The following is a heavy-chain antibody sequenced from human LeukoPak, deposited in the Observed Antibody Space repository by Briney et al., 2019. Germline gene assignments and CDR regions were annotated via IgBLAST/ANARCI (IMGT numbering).Heavy chain of an antibody. CDR1: GYTFTTYG. CDR2: ISAYNGNT. V-gene: IGHV1-18*01. J-gene: IGHJ4*02. CDR3: ARADPPDTTLEHFFDY. D-gene: IGHD5-18*01. Sequence: GASVKVSCKASGYTFTTYGISWVRQAPGQGLEWMGWISAYNGNTDYAQKFRGRFAMTRDTSTSTAYMDLRSLRSDDTAVYFCARADPPDTTLEHFFDYWGQGTLVTVSS.